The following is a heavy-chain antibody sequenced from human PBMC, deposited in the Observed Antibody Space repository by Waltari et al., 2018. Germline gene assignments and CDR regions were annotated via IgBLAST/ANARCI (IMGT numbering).Heavy chain of an antibody. CDR3: ASHCSGGSCYPAGMDV. CDR1: GFTFSSYW. Sequence: EVQLVESGGGLVQPGGSLRLSCAASGFTFSSYWMHWVRQAPGKGLGWVSRINSDGSSTSYADSVKGRFTISRDNAKNTLYLQMNSLRAEDTAVYYCASHCSGGSCYPAGMDVWGQGTTVTVSS. CDR2: INSDGSST. D-gene: IGHD2-15*01. V-gene: IGHV3-74*01. J-gene: IGHJ6*02.